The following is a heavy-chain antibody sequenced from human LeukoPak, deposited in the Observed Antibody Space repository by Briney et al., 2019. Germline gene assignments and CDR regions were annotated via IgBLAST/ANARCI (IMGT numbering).Heavy chain of an antibody. CDR3: ATVAVVRGVTFFDY. D-gene: IGHD3-10*01. V-gene: IGHV4-59*12. Sequence: SETLSLTCTVSSGSINSYYWTWIPQPPGKGLEWIGNTFYSGSTNYNPSLMSRVSISVDTSKNQVSLNLNSVTAADTAVYYCATVAVVRGVTFFDYWGQGTLVTVSS. CDR1: SGSINSYY. J-gene: IGHJ4*02. CDR2: TFYSGST.